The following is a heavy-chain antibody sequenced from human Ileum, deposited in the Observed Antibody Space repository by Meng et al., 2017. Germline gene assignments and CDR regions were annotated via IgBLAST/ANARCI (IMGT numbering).Heavy chain of an antibody. CDR2: ISHSGSA. Sequence: QVQPQESGLGLVRPSGTLSLTCAVSSGSISSNTYWSWVRQPPGKGLEWIGQISHSGSAYYNPSLKSRVTMSVDKSKSQFSLMLTSVTAADTAIYYCARHGGYSQDFWGQGTLVTVSS. CDR3: ARHGGYSQDF. CDR1: SGSISSNTY. D-gene: IGHD4-23*01. J-gene: IGHJ4*02. V-gene: IGHV4-4*02.